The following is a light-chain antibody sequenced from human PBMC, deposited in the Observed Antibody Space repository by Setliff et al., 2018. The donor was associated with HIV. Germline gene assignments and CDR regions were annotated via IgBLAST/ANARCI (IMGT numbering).Light chain of an antibody. CDR1: TSDVGTYNL. V-gene: IGLV2-23*01. Sequence: QSALTQPDSVSGTPGQSITISCTATTSDVGTYNLVSWFQQHPGKAPKLIIFEVSKRPSGVSNRFSGSKSGNTASLTISGLQAEDESDYYCSSYARSTTLLFGGGTKVTVL. CDR3: SSYARSTTLL. CDR2: EVS. J-gene: IGLJ2*01.